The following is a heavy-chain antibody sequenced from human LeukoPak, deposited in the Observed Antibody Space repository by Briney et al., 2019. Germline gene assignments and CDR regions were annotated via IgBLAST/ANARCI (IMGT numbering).Heavy chain of an antibody. CDR1: GGTFSSYT. Sequence: SVKVSCKASGGTFSSYTISWVRQAPGQGLEWMGRIIPILGIANHAQKLQGRVTITADKSTGTAYMELSSLRSEDTAVYYCARDQGINYYDSSGYPQTPSSFDYWGQGTLVTVSS. D-gene: IGHD3-22*01. CDR3: ARDQGINYYDSSGYPQTPSSFDY. J-gene: IGHJ4*02. CDR2: IIPILGIA. V-gene: IGHV1-69*04.